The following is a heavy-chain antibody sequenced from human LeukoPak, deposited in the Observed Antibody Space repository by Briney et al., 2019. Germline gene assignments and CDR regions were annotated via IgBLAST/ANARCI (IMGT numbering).Heavy chain of an antibody. D-gene: IGHD3-3*01. CDR2: MSPDDGFT. J-gene: IGHJ5*02. V-gene: IGHV1-8*01. CDR1: ADTLSGDD. CDR3: ATESAIAISGVVFHYFDP. Sequence: ASVKVSCKSSADTLSGDDVHWVRQAPGQGLEWLGWMSPDDGFTGYAQDFQGRLTMTTDTTINTVLMELSGLKSEDTAVHYCATESAIAISGVVFHYFDPWGQGTLVTVSS.